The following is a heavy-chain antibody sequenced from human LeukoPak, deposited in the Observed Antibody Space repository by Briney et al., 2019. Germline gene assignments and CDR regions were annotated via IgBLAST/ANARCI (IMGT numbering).Heavy chain of an antibody. CDR2: IIPIFGTA. D-gene: IGHD1-26*01. Sequence: ASVKVSCKASGGTFSSYAISWVRQAPGQGLEWMGGIIPIFGTANYAQKFQGRVTITADESTSTAYMELSSLRSEDTAVYYCASPYSWELRVWGQGTLVTVSS. V-gene: IGHV1-69*13. CDR1: GGTFSSYA. CDR3: ASPYSWELRV. J-gene: IGHJ4*02.